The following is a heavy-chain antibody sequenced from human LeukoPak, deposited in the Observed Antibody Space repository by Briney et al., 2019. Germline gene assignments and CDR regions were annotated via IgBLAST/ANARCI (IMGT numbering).Heavy chain of an antibody. V-gene: IGHV3-30*02. J-gene: IGHJ4*02. Sequence: GGSLRLSCAASGFTFSTYGIHWVRQAPGKGLEWVAFIWYDGSNQYYTDSVKGRFTISRDNSKNTLYLQMNSLRAEDTAVYYCAKDRSSGWYGLRATSNWGQGTLVTVSS. D-gene: IGHD6-19*01. CDR3: AKDRSSGWYGLRATSN. CDR1: GFTFSTYG. CDR2: IWYDGSNQ.